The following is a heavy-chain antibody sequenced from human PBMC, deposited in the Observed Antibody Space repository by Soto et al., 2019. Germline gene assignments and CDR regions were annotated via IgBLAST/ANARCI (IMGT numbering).Heavy chain of an antibody. Sequence: GESLKISCKGSGYSFTSYWIGWVRQMPGKGLEGMGIIYPGDSDTRYSPSFQGQVTISADKSISTAYLQWISLKASDTAKYYWARHGVSGGRKTSGSYYDNWGQGTLVTVSS. V-gene: IGHV5-51*01. D-gene: IGHD3-10*01. CDR2: IYPGDSDT. J-gene: IGHJ4*02. CDR1: GYSFTSYW. CDR3: ARHGVSGGRKTSGSYYDN.